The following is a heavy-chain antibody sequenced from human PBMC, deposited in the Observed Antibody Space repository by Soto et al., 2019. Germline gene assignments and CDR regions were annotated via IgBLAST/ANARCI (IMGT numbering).Heavy chain of an antibody. V-gene: IGHV1-18*04. Sequence: QVQLVQSGAEVKKPGASVKVSCKASGYTFTSYGVSWVLQAPGQGREWMGWISGYNGNTNYAQKLQGRVTMTTDTSTSTAYMELRSLRSDDTAVYYCARAGKYYYGAGRPYYYGMDVWGQGITVTVSS. D-gene: IGHD3-10*01. CDR1: GYTFTSYG. J-gene: IGHJ6*02. CDR2: ISGYNGNT. CDR3: ARAGKYYYGAGRPYYYGMDV.